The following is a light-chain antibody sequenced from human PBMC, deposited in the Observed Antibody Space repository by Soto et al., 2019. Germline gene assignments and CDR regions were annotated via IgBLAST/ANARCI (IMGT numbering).Light chain of an antibody. Sequence: QSALTQPPSSSGSPGQSVTISCTGTSSDVGTHGYVSWYQQHAGKAPKLMIYDVTKRPSGVHDRFSGSKSANTASLTVSGLQAEDEADYYCMCYAGGNNWVFGGGTKVTVL. CDR1: SSDVGTHGY. J-gene: IGLJ3*02. CDR3: MCYAGGNNWV. V-gene: IGLV2-8*01. CDR2: DVT.